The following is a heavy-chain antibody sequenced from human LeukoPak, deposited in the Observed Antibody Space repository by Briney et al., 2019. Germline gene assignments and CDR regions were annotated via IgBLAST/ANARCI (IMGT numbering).Heavy chain of an antibody. CDR2: ISSSGSTI. D-gene: IGHD6-13*01. CDR1: GFTFSDYY. Sequence: PGGSLRLSCAASGFTFSDYYMSWIRQAPGKGLEWVSYISSSGSTIYYADSVKGRFTISRDNAKNSLYLQMNSLRAEDTAVYYCARGKKYSSSWYVAGDYYYGMDVWGQGTTVTVSS. J-gene: IGHJ6*02. V-gene: IGHV3-11*01. CDR3: ARGKKYSSSWYVAGDYYYGMDV.